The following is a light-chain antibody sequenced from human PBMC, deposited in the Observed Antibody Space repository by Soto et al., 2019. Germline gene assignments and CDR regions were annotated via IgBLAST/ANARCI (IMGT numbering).Light chain of an antibody. Sequence: EIVLTQSPGTLSLSPGERATLSCRASQSVSSTYLAWYQQKPGQAPRLLIYSASSRATGIPDRFSGSGSGTDFTLTISRLEPEDFAVYYCQKCGSSPETFGQGTKVEIK. V-gene: IGKV3-20*01. CDR2: SAS. J-gene: IGKJ1*01. CDR1: QSVSSTY. CDR3: QKCGSSPET.